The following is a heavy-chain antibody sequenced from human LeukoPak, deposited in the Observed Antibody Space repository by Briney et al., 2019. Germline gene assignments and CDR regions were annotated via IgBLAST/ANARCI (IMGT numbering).Heavy chain of an antibody. D-gene: IGHD6-19*01. CDR3: AKGLSSGWLDY. Sequence: GGSLRLSCAASGFTVSDKYMSWVRQAPGKGLEWVSVIYAAGSTYYADSVRGRFTISRDNFKNTLYLQMNSLRAEDTAVYYCAKGLSSGWLDYWGQGTLVTVSS. V-gene: IGHV3-66*01. J-gene: IGHJ4*02. CDR1: GFTVSDKY. CDR2: IYAAGST.